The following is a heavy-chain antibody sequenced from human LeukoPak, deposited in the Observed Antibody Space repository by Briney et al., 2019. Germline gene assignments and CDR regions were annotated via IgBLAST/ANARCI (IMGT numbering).Heavy chain of an antibody. V-gene: IGHV4-61*02. CDR1: GGSISSGTYY. CDR2: IYTSGST. J-gene: IGHJ4*02. Sequence: SETLSLTCTVSGGSISSGTYYWSWIRQPAGKGLEWIGRIYTSGSTNYNPSLKTRVTISLDTSKNQFSLIVSSVTAADTAVYHCARTTAKASTPYFDYWGQGTLVTVSS. D-gene: IGHD4-11*01. CDR3: ARTTAKASTPYFDY.